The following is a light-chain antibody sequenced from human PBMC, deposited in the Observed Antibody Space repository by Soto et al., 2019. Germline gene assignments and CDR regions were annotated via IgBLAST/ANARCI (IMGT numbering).Light chain of an antibody. CDR2: GVN. Sequence: QSALTQPRSVSGSPGQSVTISCTGTSSDVGGYNSVFWYQQYPGKAPKLMIYGVNKRPSGVPDRFSGSKSGNTASLTISGLQAEDEADYYCCSSTVIYTVFGGGTKLTVL. V-gene: IGLV2-11*01. CDR1: SSDVGGYNS. J-gene: IGLJ2*01. CDR3: CSSTVIYTV.